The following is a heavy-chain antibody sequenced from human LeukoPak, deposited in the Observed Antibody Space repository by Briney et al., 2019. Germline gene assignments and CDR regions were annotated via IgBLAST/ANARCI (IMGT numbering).Heavy chain of an antibody. CDR3: ARDAHADWNPGTPQYYYYYMDV. CDR2: ISSSGSTI. J-gene: IGHJ6*03. V-gene: IGHV3-48*03. D-gene: IGHD1-1*01. Sequence: GGSLRLSCAASGFTFSSYEMNWVRQAPGKGLEWVSYISSSGSTIYYADSVKGRFTISRDNAKNSLYLQMNSLRAEDTAVYYCARDAHADWNPGTPQYYYYYMDVWGKGTTVTISS. CDR1: GFTFSSYE.